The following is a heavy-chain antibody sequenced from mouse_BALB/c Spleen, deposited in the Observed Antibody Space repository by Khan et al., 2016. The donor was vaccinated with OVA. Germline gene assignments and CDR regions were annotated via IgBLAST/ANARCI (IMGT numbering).Heavy chain of an antibody. CDR1: GYSFTGYY. Sequence: VQLKESGPDLVKPGASVKISCKASGYSFTGYYIHWVKQSHGKSLEWIGRVNPNNGGTSYNQKFKGQAILTVDKSSNTAYMELRSLTSDDSAVYSCAIYHGYFDVWGAGTTVTVSS. CDR3: AIYHGYFDV. J-gene: IGHJ1*01. CDR2: VNPNNGGT. V-gene: IGHV1-26*01.